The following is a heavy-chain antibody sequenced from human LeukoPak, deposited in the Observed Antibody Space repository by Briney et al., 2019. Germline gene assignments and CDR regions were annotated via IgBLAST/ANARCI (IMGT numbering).Heavy chain of an antibody. D-gene: IGHD2-15*01. CDR1: GYSFINYW. V-gene: IGHV5-51*01. CDR3: TTGRFCSGGSCSSSFDF. J-gene: IGHJ4*02. Sequence: GESLKISCKGSGYSFINYWIGWVRQMPDKGLEWMGIIYPGNSDIRYSPSFQGQVTISVDKSINTAYLQWTSLKASDTAIYYCTTGRFCSGGSCSSSFDFWGQGTPVTVSS. CDR2: IYPGNSDI.